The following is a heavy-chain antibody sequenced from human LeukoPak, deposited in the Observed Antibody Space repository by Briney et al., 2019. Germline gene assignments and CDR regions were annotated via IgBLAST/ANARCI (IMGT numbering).Heavy chain of an antibody. V-gene: IGHV3-7*01. CDR2: IKQDGTEK. D-gene: IGHD3-10*01. CDR1: GFSFTTYW. J-gene: IGHJ4*02. CDR3: AKLAKYFYGSETYYFFEH. Sequence: GGSLSLSCAASGFSFTTYWRGWVRQAPGKGLEWVANIKQDGTEKYYVDSVMGRFTISRDNAKNSLYLQMNSLRGEDTAMYYCAKLAKYFYGSETYYFFEHWGQGTPVTASS.